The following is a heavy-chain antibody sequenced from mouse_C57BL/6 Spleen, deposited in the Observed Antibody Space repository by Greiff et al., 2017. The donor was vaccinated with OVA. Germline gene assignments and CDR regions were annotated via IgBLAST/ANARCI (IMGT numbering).Heavy chain of an antibody. CDR2: IDPETGGT. V-gene: IGHV1-15*01. J-gene: IGHJ2*01. Sequence: QVQLQQSGAELVRPGASVTLSCKASGYTFTDYEMHWVKQTPVHGLEWIGAIDPETGGTAYNQKFKGKAILTADKSSSTAYMELRSLTSEDSAVYYCTRYYYGSPLFFDYWGQGTTLTVSS. D-gene: IGHD1-1*01. CDR1: GYTFTDYE. CDR3: TRYYYGSPLFFDY.